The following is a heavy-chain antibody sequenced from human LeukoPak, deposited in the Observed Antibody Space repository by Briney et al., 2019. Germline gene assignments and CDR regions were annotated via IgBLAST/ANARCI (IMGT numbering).Heavy chain of an antibody. V-gene: IGHV3-30*09. D-gene: IGHD3-10*01. J-gene: IGHJ4*02. Sequence: GGSLRLSCAASGFTFYSYPMNWVRQAPGKGLEWVAVISNDGNNKYYADSVKGRFAISRDNSNNTLSLQMNGLRVEDTAVYYCARPGDSDSFYRAINYWGRGTLVTVS. CDR1: GFTFYSYP. CDR3: ARPGDSDSFYRAINY. CDR2: ISNDGNNK.